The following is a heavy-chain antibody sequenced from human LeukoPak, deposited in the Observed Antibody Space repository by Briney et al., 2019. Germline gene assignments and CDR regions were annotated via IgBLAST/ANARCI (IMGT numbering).Heavy chain of an antibody. CDR1: GFTFTSSA. J-gene: IGHJ4*02. CDR3: AADPWGRWLQYNFDY. D-gene: IGHD5-24*01. V-gene: IGHV1-58*01. CDR2: IVVGSGNT. Sequence: SVKVSCKASGFTFTSSAVQWVRQARGQRLEWIGWIVVGSGNTNYAQKFQERVTITRDMSTSTAYVELSSLRSEDTAVYYCAADPWGRWLQYNFDYWGQGTLVTVSS.